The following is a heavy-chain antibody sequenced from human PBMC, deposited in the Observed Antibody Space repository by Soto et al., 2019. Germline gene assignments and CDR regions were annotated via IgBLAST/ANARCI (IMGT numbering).Heavy chain of an antibody. CDR2: ISAYNGNT. D-gene: IGHD2-15*01. Sequence: QVQLVQSGAEVKKPGASVKVSCKASGYTFTSYGISWVRQAPGQGLEWMGWISAYNGNTNYAQKLQGRVTMTTDTSTRTAYMELRSLRSDDTAVYYCARDAVLVVVAATPYYYGMDVWGQGTTVTVSS. V-gene: IGHV1-18*01. J-gene: IGHJ6*02. CDR1: GYTFTSYG. CDR3: ARDAVLVVVAATPYYYGMDV.